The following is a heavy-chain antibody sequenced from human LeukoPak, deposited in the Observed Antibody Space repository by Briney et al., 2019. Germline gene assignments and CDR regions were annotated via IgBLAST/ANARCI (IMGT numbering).Heavy chain of an antibody. Sequence: PGGSLRLSCAASGFTFSDYYMSWIRQAPGKGLEWVSYISSSSGTIYYADSVQGRFTISRDNAKNSLYLQMNSLRAEDTAVYYCARESGSYYYDSSGPDYWGQGTLVTVSS. CDR2: ISSSSGTI. CDR1: GFTFSDYY. V-gene: IGHV3-11*04. D-gene: IGHD3-22*01. CDR3: ARESGSYYYDSSGPDY. J-gene: IGHJ4*02.